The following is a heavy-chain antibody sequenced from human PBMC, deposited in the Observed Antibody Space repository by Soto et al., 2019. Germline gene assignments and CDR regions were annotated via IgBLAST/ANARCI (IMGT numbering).Heavy chain of an antibody. V-gene: IGHV3-21*01. CDR2: ISSSSSYI. CDR1: GCTFSSYS. CDR3: ARDTLLLWFGEFDY. D-gene: IGHD3-10*01. J-gene: IGHJ4*02. Sequence: EVQLVESGGGLVKPGGSLRLSCAASGCTFSSYSMNWVRQAPGKGLEWVSSISSSSSYIYYADSVKGRFTISRDNAKNSLYLQMNSLRAEDTAVYYCARDTLLLWFGEFDYWGQGTLVTVSS.